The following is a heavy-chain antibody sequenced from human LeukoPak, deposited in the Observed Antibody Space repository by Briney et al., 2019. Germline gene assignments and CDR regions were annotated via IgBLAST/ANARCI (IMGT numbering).Heavy chain of an antibody. D-gene: IGHD4-17*01. Sequence: GGSLRLSCAAPGFTFSDYYMSWIRQAPGKGLEWASYISSSSSYTNYADSVKGRFTISRDNAKNSLYLQMNSLRAEDTAVYYCARGPYDYGDSLATTGLRYYGMDVWGQGTTVTVSS. J-gene: IGHJ6*02. CDR2: ISSSSSYT. CDR3: ARGPYDYGDSLATTGLRYYGMDV. CDR1: GFTFSDYY. V-gene: IGHV3-11*05.